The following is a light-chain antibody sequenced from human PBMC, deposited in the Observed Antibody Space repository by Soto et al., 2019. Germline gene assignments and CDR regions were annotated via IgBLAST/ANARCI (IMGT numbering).Light chain of an antibody. CDR2: DVR. CDR3: SSYTSTTALYV. J-gene: IGLJ1*01. V-gene: IGLV2-14*03. Sequence: QSVLTQPASVSGSPGQSITISCTGTNSDIGAYNYVSWYQQHPGKAPKLIISDVRNRPSGVSNRFSGSKSGNTASLTISGRQAEDEADYYCSSYTSTTALYVFGTGTKLTVL. CDR1: NSDIGAYNY.